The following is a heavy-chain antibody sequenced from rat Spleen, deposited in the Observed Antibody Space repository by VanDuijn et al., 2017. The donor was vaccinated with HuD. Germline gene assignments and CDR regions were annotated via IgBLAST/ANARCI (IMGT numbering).Heavy chain of an antibody. CDR2: INTGGGGT. V-gene: IGHV5-27*01. CDR1: GFTFSDYY. CDR3: ATYGGFIDY. D-gene: IGHD1-11*01. J-gene: IGHJ2*01. Sequence: EVQLVESDGGLVQPGRSVKLSCAASGFTFSDYYMAWVSQAPTKGLEWVAYINTGGGGTYYRDSVKGRFTISRDNAKSTLYLQMDSLRSEDTATYYCATYGGFIDYWGQGVVVTVSS.